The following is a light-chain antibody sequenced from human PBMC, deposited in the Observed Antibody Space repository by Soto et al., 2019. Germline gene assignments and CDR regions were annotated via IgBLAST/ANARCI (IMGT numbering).Light chain of an antibody. CDR2: EVS. CDR1: STDVGGYNY. CDR3: SSYTSSSTYV. Sequence: QSALTQPASVSGSPAQSITISCTGSSTDVGGYNYVSWYQQHPGKAPKVMIYEVSNRPSGVSNRFSGSKSGNTASLTISGLQAEDEADYYCSSYTSSSTYVFGTGTKVTVL. V-gene: IGLV2-14*01. J-gene: IGLJ1*01.